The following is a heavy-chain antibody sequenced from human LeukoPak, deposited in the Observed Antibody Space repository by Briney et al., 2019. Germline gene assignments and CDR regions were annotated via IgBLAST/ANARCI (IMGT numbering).Heavy chain of an antibody. J-gene: IGHJ5*02. Sequence: GGSLRLSCAASGFIFSRYAMTWVRQAPGKGLEWVSAISGSGGSTYYADSVKGRFTISRDNSKNTLYLQMNSLRAEDTAVYYCARFYGVPGGWFDPWGQRTLVTVST. V-gene: IGHV3-23*01. CDR2: ISGSGGST. D-gene: IGHD4-17*01. CDR1: GFIFSRYA. CDR3: ARFYGVPGGWFDP.